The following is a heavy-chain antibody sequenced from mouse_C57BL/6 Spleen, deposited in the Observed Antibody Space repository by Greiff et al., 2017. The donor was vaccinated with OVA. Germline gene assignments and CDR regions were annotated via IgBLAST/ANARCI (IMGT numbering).Heavy chain of an antibody. V-gene: IGHV1-18*01. J-gene: IGHJ2*01. Sequence: VQLQQSGPELVKPGASVKIPCKASGYTFTDYNMDWVKQSHGKSLEWIGDINPNNGGTIYNQKFKGKATLTVDKSSSTAYMELRSLTSEDTAVYYCARSHYGSSPWYFDYWGQGTTLTVAS. CDR1: GYTFTDYN. D-gene: IGHD1-1*01. CDR2: INPNNGGT. CDR3: ARSHYGSSPWYFDY.